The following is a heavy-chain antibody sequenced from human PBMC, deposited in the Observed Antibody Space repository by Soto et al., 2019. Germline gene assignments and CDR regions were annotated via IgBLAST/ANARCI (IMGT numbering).Heavy chain of an antibody. J-gene: IGHJ3*02. CDR1: GGTFSSYA. V-gene: IGHV1-69*12. Sequence: QVQLVQSGAEVKKPGSSVKVSCKASGGTFSSYAISWVRQAPGQGLEWMGGIIPIFGTANYAQKFQGRVTITADESTSTAYMELSSLRSEDTAVYYCERDLVSYSGSYWDAFDIWGQGTMVTVSS. CDR2: IIPIFGTA. D-gene: IGHD1-26*01. CDR3: ERDLVSYSGSYWDAFDI.